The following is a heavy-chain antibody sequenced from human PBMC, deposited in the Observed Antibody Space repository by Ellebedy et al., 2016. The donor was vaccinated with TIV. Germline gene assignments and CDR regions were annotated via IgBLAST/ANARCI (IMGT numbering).Heavy chain of an antibody. D-gene: IGHD6-13*01. CDR1: GFTFSSYA. CDR2: ISYDGSNK. V-gene: IGHV3-30-3*01. J-gene: IGHJ6*02. Sequence: GESLKISXAASGFTFSSYAMHWVRQAPGKGLEWVAVISYDGSNKYYADSVKGRFTISRDNSKNTLYLQMNSLRAEDTAVYYCAKGTGIAAAGSIHYYYGMDVWGQGTTVTVSS. CDR3: AKGTGIAAAGSIHYYYGMDV.